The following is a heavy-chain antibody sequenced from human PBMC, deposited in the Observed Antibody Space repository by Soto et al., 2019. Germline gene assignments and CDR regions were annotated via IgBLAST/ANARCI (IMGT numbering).Heavy chain of an antibody. CDR3: ARVSELRRWFDT. V-gene: IGHV1-69*13. J-gene: IGHJ5*02. D-gene: IGHD2-15*01. CDR1: GGTFSSYA. CDR2: IIPIFGTA. Sequence: ASVKVSCKASGGTFSSYAISWVRQAPGQGLEWMGGIIPIFGTANYAQKFQGRVTITADESTSTAYMELSSLRSEDTAVYYCARVSELRRWFDTWGQGTLVTVSS.